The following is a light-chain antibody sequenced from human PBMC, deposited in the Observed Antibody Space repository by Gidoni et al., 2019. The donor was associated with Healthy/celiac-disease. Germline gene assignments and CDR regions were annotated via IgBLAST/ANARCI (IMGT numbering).Light chain of an antibody. Sequence: QAVLTQPSSLSASPGASASLTCTLRSGIHVGTYRIYWYQQKPGSPPQYLLRYKSDSDKQQGSGVPSRFSGSKEASANAGILLISGLQSEEEADYYCMIWHSSAWVFGGGTKLTVL. CDR3: MIWHSSAWV. CDR2: YKSDSDK. J-gene: IGLJ3*02. V-gene: IGLV5-45*03. CDR1: SGIHVGTYR.